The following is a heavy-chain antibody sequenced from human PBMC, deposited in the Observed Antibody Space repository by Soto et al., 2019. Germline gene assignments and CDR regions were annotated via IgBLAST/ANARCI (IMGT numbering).Heavy chain of an antibody. D-gene: IGHD6-6*01. J-gene: IGHJ4*02. CDR2: IYYSGST. Sequence: LSLTCTVSGGSISSSSYYWGWIRQPPGKGLEWIGSIYYSGSTYYNPSLKSLVTISVDTSKNQFSLKLSSVTAADTAVYYCARLSEYSSSPRAPRVDYWGQGTLVTVSS. V-gene: IGHV4-39*01. CDR3: ARLSEYSSSPRAPRVDY. CDR1: GGSISSSSYY.